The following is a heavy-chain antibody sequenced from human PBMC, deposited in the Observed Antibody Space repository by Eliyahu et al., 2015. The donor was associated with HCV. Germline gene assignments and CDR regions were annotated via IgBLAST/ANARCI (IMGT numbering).Heavy chain of an antibody. J-gene: IGHJ4*02. CDR1: GYTFTNYA. CDR2: INAGNDYT. V-gene: IGHV1-3*01. Sequence: EVKKPGASVKLSCQASGYTFTNYAIHWVRQAPGQRLEYMGWINAGNDYTRYSPKFQGRVSLSRDTSASTVYMYLSSPRTEKPALYYCARGTWSDYTKFDYWGQGALVTVSS. D-gene: IGHD3-3*01. CDR3: ARGTWSDYTKFDY.